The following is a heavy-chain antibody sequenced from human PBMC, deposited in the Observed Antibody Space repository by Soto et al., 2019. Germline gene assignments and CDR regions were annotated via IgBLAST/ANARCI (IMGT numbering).Heavy chain of an antibody. V-gene: IGHV1-3*01. D-gene: IGHD3-10*01. J-gene: IGHJ5*02. CDR3: ARGDYYGSGSYYNLGWFDP. Sequence: QVQLVQSGAEVKKPGASVKVSCKASGYTFTSYAMHWVRQAPGQRLEWMGWINAGNGNTKYSQKFQGRVTITRDISASTAYMELSSLRSEDTAVYYCARGDYYGSGSYYNLGWFDPWGQGTLVTVSS. CDR2: INAGNGNT. CDR1: GYTFTSYA.